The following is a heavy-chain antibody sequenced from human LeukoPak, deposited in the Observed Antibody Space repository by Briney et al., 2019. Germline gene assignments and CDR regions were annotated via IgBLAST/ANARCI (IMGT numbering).Heavy chain of an antibody. Sequence: GGSLRLSCAASGFTFTTYAMSWVRQASGKGLEWVSSVSGNGHHTYYADSVKGRFIISSDNSKNMAFLQMNSLRVEDTALYYYVKAVDSGGYNFERGANYWGQGTLVTVSS. CDR3: VKAVDSGGYNFERGANY. V-gene: IGHV3-23*01. CDR1: GFTFTTYA. CDR2: VSGNGHHT. J-gene: IGHJ4*02. D-gene: IGHD3-22*01.